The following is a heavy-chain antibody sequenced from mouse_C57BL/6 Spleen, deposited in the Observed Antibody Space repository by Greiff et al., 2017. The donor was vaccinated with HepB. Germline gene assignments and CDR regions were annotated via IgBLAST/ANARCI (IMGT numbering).Heavy chain of an antibody. Sequence: VQLQQSGPELVKPGASVKISCKASGYAFSSSWMNWVKQRPGKGLEWIGRIYPGDGDTNYNGKLKGKATLTADKSSSTAYMQISSLTSEDAAVYFGARAGYDDGYGYYYAIDYWGQGTSVTVSS. CDR3: ARAGYDDGYGYYYAIDY. CDR1: GYAFSSSW. V-gene: IGHV1-82*01. CDR2: IYPGDGDT. D-gene: IGHD2-3*01. J-gene: IGHJ4*01.